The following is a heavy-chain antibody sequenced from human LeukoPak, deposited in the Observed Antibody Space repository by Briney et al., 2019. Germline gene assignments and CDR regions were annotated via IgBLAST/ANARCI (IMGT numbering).Heavy chain of an antibody. J-gene: IGHJ4*02. D-gene: IGHD2-8*02. CDR2: ISNSGDAT. V-gene: IGHV3-23*01. Sequence: GGSLRLSCAASGFTFSNYAMSWVRQAPGKGLEWVSTISNSGDATYYADSVKGRFTISRDNAKNLLYLQMNSLGDEDTAVYYCARDYWYSIDYWGQGTLVTVSS. CDR1: GFTFSNYA. CDR3: ARDYWYSIDY.